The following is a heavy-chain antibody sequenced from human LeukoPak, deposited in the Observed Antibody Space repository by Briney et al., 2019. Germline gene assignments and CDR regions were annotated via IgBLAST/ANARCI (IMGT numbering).Heavy chain of an antibody. Sequence: GGSLRLSCAASGFXFSGYAMSWVRQAPGKGLEWVSLITGSGATTYYADSVRGRFTVSRDNSKNTLYLQMNSLRAEDTAVYFCAKGDCGGTCLLIDNWGQGTLVTVSS. J-gene: IGHJ4*02. V-gene: IGHV3-23*01. CDR2: ITGSGATT. CDR1: GFXFSGYA. D-gene: IGHD2-15*01. CDR3: AKGDCGGTCLLIDN.